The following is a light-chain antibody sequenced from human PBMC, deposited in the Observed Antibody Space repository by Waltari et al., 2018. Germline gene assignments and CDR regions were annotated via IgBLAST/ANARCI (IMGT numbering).Light chain of an antibody. V-gene: IGLV2-14*02. CDR1: STDVGTYNL. CDR2: EVN. CDR3: CSYTTSSAPGV. J-gene: IGLJ1*01. Sequence: QSALTQPASVSGSPGQPVNLSCTGTSTDVGTYNLVSWHQQQPGKAPKLMIFEVNKRPSGVSDRFSGSKSGNTASLTISGLQAEDEADYYCCSYTTSSAPGVFGTGTRVTVL.